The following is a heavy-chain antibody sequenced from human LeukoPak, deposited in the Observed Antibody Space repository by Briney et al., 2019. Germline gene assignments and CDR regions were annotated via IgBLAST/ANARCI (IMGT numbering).Heavy chain of an antibody. CDR2: IYYSGST. D-gene: IGHD6-19*01. V-gene: IGHV4-59*08. CDR3: ASLAVAGTPDDY. CDR1: GGSISSYY. Sequence: SETLSLTCTVSGGSISSYYWSWIRQPPGKGLEWIGYIYYSGSTNYNPSLKSRVTISVDTSKNQFSLKPSSVTAADTAVYYCASLAVAGTPDDYWGQGTLVTVSS. J-gene: IGHJ4*02.